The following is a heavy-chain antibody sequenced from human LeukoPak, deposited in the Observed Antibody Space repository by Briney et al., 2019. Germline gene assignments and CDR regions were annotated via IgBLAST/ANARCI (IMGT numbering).Heavy chain of an antibody. CDR1: GGSISSGGYS. CDR2: IYHSGST. V-gene: IGHV4-30-2*01. Sequence: SQTLSLTCAVSGGSISSGGYSWSWIRQPPGEGLEWLGYIYHSGSTYYSPSLKSRVTISVDRSKNQFSLKLSSVTAADTAVYYCARVDSSSWYGIGYNWFDPWGQGTLVTVSS. D-gene: IGHD6-13*01. CDR3: ARVDSSSWYGIGYNWFDP. J-gene: IGHJ5*02.